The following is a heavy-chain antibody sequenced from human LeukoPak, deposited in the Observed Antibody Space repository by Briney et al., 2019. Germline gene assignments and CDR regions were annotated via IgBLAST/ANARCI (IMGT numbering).Heavy chain of an antibody. V-gene: IGHV4-30-2*01. CDR3: ARGGGYSNYFDY. D-gene: IGHD4-4*01. J-gene: IGHJ4*02. Sequence: SQTLSLTCTVSGGSISSGGYYWSWIRQHPGKGLEWIGYIYHSGSTYYNPSLKSRVTISVDRSKNQFSLKLSSVTAADTAVYYCARGGGYSNYFDYWGQGTLVTVSS. CDR1: GGSISSGGYY. CDR2: IYHSGST.